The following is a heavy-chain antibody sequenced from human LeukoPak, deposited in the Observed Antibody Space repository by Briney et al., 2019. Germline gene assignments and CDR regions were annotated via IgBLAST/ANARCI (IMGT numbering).Heavy chain of an antibody. D-gene: IGHD5-24*01. CDR2: IIPIFGTA. Sequence: ASVKVSCKASGYTFTGYYMHWVRQAPGQGLEWMGGIIPIFGTANYAQKFQGRVTITADKSTSTAYMELSSLRSEDTAVYYCAREGRDGYINWGQGTLVTVSS. CDR3: AREGRDGYIN. J-gene: IGHJ4*02. V-gene: IGHV1-69*06. CDR1: GYTFTGYY.